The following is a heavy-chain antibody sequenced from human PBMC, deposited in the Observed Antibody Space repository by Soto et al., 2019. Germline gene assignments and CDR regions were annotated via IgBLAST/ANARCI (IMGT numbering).Heavy chain of an antibody. CDR2: TYYRSKWYN. Sequence: SQTLSLTCVISGDSVSSNSAAWNWIRQSPSRGLEWLGRTYYRSKWYNDYAVSVKSRITINPDTSKNQFSLQLNSVTPEDTAVYYCARARIAVAEVYNWFDPWGQGTLVTVS. J-gene: IGHJ5*02. D-gene: IGHD6-19*01. CDR1: GDSVSSNSAA. V-gene: IGHV6-1*01. CDR3: ARARIAVAEVYNWFDP.